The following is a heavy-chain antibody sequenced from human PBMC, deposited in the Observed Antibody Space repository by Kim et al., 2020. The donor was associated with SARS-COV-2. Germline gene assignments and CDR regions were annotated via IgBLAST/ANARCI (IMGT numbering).Heavy chain of an antibody. D-gene: IGHD4-17*01. CDR1: GYTFTSYA. J-gene: IGHJ6*02. CDR3: ARRLPPHMDS. V-gene: IGHV1-8*01. CDR2: MNPNSGNS. Sequence: ASVKVSCKASGYTFTSYAINWVRQATGQGLEWMGWMNPNSGNSAYAQKFQGRVTMTRNTSMSTAYMELSSLRSEDTAVYYCARRLPPHMDSWGQGTTVTVSS.